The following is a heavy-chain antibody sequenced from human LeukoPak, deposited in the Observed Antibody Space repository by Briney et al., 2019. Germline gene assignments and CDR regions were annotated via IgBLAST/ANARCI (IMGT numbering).Heavy chain of an antibody. V-gene: IGHV3-7*01. CDR3: ARDVSTRWESPRTYNWFDP. Sequence: PGGSLRLSCAASGFTFSSYAMHWVRQAPGKGLEWVANIKQDGSEKYYVDSVKGRFTISRDNAKNSLYLQMNSLRAEDTAVYYCARDVSTRWESPRTYNWFDPWGQGTLVTVSS. CDR1: GFTFSSYA. D-gene: IGHD5/OR15-5a*01. J-gene: IGHJ5*02. CDR2: IKQDGSEK.